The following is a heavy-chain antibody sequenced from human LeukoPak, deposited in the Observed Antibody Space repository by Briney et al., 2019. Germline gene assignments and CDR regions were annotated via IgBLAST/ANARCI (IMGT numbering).Heavy chain of an antibody. CDR3: ARPRRGPIDY. CDR1: GGSISSSSYY. V-gene: IGHV4-39*01. J-gene: IGHJ4*02. Sequence: SETLSLTCTVSGGSISSSSYYWGWIRQPPGKGLQWIGSIYYSGSTYYNPSLKSRVTISVDTSKNQFSLKLSSVTAADTAVYYCARPRRGPIDYWGQGTLVTVSS. D-gene: IGHD3-16*01. CDR2: IYYSGST.